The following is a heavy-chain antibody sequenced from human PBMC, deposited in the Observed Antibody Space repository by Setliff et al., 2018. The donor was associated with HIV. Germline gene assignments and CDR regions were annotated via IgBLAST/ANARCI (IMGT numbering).Heavy chain of an antibody. V-gene: IGHV4-59*11. J-gene: IGHJ3*02. D-gene: IGHD5-18*01. CDR1: GGSIRSHY. Sequence: PSETLSLTCSVSGGSIRSHYWSWVRQAPGKRLEWIGNVYYSGTPTRRLSEYNPYRENPTRGITYYNPSLKSRVTISVDTSKNQFSLKLRSVTAADTAFYYCARGVTHPPPFGAFDIWGLGTLVTVSS. CDR3: ARGVTHPPPFGAFDI. CDR2: VYYSGTPTRRLSEYNPYRENPTRGIT.